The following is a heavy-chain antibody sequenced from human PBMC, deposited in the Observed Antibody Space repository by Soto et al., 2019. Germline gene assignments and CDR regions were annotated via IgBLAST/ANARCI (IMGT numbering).Heavy chain of an antibody. J-gene: IGHJ4*02. D-gene: IGHD1-26*01. Sequence: GGSLRLSCAASGFSFSTYWMHWVRQAPGKGLVWVSRINSDATTTSYVDSVKGRFTISRDNAKHTLYLQMNSPRAEDTAVYYCARGLGGMTTVDYWGQGTLVTVSS. CDR3: ARGLGGMTTVDY. V-gene: IGHV3-74*01. CDR1: GFSFSTYW. CDR2: INSDATTT.